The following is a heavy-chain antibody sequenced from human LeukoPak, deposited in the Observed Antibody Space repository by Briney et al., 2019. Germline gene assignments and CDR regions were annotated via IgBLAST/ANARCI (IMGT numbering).Heavy chain of an antibody. V-gene: IGHV4-61*02. D-gene: IGHD3-22*01. CDR3: ARAYTQWPNYYESSGYYVDYMDV. Sequence: PSETLSLTCTVSGGSISSGSYYWSWIRQPAGKGLEWIGRIYTSGSTNYNPSLKSRVTISVDTSKNQFSLKLSSVTAADTAVYYGARAYTQWPNYYESSGYYVDYMDVRAKGPRSPSP. CDR2: IYTSGST. J-gene: IGHJ6*03. CDR1: GGSISSGSYY.